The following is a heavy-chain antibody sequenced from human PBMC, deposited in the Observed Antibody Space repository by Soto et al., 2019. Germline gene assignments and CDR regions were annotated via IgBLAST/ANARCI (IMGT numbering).Heavy chain of an antibody. CDR1: GGSISSSSYY. CDR3: ARHTPAVSISDH. D-gene: IGHD2-15*01. CDR2: IYYSGST. Sequence: QLQLQESGPGLVKPSETLSLTCTVSGGSISSSSYYWGWIRQPPGKGLEWIGSIYYSGSTYYNPSPKSRVTVPVATSTNQFSLKLGSVTAADTAVYYCARHTPAVSISDHWGQGTLVTVSS. J-gene: IGHJ4*02. V-gene: IGHV4-39*01.